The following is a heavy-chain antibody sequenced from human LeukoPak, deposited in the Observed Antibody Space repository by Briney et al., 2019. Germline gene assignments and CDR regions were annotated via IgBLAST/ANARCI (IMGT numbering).Heavy chain of an antibody. J-gene: IGHJ6*02. Sequence: GGSLRLSCAASGFSFSAYNMNWVRQAPGKGLEWVASINGRGGLIYYSDSVKGRFTISRDNSKNTLYLQMNSLRAEDTAVYYCARGQCSSTSCSPYYYGMDVWGQGTTVTVSS. D-gene: IGHD2-2*01. V-gene: IGHV3-21*04. CDR3: ARGQCSSTSCSPYYYGMDV. CDR1: GFSFSAYN. CDR2: INGRGGLI.